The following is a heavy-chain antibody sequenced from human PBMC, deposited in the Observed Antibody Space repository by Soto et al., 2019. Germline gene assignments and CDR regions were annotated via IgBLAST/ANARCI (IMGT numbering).Heavy chain of an antibody. CDR2: IRSKANSYAT. V-gene: IGHV3-73*01. J-gene: IGHJ5*02. CDR3: TVVVVAAPRFWFYP. Sequence: GGSLRLSCAASGFTFSGSAMHWVRQASGKGLEWVGRIRSKANSYATAYAASVKGRFTISRDDSKNTAYLQMNSLKTEDTAVYYCTVVVVAAPRFWFYPWGQGTLVTVAS. CDR1: GFTFSGSA. D-gene: IGHD2-15*01.